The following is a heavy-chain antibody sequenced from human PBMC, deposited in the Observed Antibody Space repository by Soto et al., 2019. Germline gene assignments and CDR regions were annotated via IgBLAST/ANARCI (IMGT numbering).Heavy chain of an antibody. J-gene: IGHJ4*02. CDR1: GYTFTTYG. CDR2: ISTYNGNT. Sequence: QVQLVQSGAEVKKPGASVKVSCKASGYTFTTYGMSCVRQAPGQGLDWMGWISTYNGNTKYAERIQCRVTMTTDTTTSTAYMELRSLRSDDTAVYYCARGPTDYYDNSGNYFLDYWGQGTLVTVSS. CDR3: ARGPTDYYDNSGNYFLDY. D-gene: IGHD3-22*01. V-gene: IGHV1-18*01.